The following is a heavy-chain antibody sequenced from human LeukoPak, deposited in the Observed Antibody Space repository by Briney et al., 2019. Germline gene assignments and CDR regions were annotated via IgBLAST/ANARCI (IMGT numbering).Heavy chain of an antibody. D-gene: IGHD3-9*01. CDR1: GFTFSDYY. J-gene: IGHJ3*02. CDR3: ARDQDVNRRLRYFDWPDAFDI. Sequence: PGGSLRLSCAASGFTFSDYYMSWIRQAPGKGLEWVSYISSSGSTIYYADSVKGRFTISRDNAKNSLYLQMNSLRAEDTAVYYCARDQDVNRRLRYFDWPDAFDIWGQGTMVTVSS. V-gene: IGHV3-11*01. CDR2: ISSSGSTI.